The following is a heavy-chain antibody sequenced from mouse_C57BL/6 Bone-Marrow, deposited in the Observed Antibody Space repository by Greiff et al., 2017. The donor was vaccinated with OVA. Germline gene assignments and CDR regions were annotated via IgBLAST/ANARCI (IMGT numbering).Heavy chain of an antibody. CDR2: SRNKANDYTT. CDR1: GFTFSDFY. Sequence: EVMLVVSGGGLVQSGRSLRLSCATSGFTFSDFYMEWVRQAPGKGLEWIAASRNKANDYTTEYSASVKGRFIVSRDTSQSILYLQMNALRAEDTAIYYCARDALYDYDESAMDYWGQGTSVTVSS. D-gene: IGHD2-4*01. J-gene: IGHJ4*01. V-gene: IGHV7-1*01. CDR3: ARDALYDYDESAMDY.